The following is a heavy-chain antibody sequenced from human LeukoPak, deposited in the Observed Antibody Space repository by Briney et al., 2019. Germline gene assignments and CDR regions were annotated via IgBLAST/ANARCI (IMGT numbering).Heavy chain of an antibody. J-gene: IGHJ3*02. CDR1: GYTFTDYY. CDR3: ARALKLLDAFDI. V-gene: IGHV1-2*04. Sequence: ASVKVSCKATGYTFTDYYIHWVRQAPGQGLEWMGWINPNNGGTNYAQKFQGWVTMTRDTSISTAYMELSRLRSDDTAVYYCARALKLLDAFDIWGQGTMVTVSS. D-gene: IGHD3-10*01. CDR2: INPNNGGT.